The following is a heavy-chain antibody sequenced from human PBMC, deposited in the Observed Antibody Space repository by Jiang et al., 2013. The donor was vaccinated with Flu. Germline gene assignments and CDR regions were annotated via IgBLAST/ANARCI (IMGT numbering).Heavy chain of an antibody. Sequence: GAEVKKPGSSVKVSCKASGGTFSSYAISWVRQAPGQGLEWMGGIIPILGIANYAQKFQGRVTITADKSTSTAYMELSSLRSEDTAVYYCASHQTYDSSGKNWFDPWGQGTLVTVSS. V-gene: IGHV1-69*04. CDR3: ASHQTYDSSGKNWFDP. J-gene: IGHJ5*02. CDR1: GGTFSSYA. CDR2: IIPILGIA. D-gene: IGHD3-22*01.